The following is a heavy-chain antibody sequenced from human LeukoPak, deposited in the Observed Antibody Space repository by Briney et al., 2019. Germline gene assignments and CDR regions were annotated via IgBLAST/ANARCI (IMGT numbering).Heavy chain of an antibody. CDR2: ISGSGGST. CDR1: GVTLSNYA. Sequence: HPGGSLRLSCVASGVTLSNYAMSWARQAPGKGLEWVSAISGSGGSTYYADSVKGRFTISRDNSKNTLYLQMNSLRAEDTAVYYCARPHRAGQSTFDYWGQGTLVTVSS. V-gene: IGHV3-23*01. CDR3: ARPHRAGQSTFDY. D-gene: IGHD6-13*01. J-gene: IGHJ4*02.